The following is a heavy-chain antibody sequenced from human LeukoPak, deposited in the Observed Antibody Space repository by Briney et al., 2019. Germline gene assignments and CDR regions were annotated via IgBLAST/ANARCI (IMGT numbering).Heavy chain of an antibody. Sequence: SQTLSLTCAISGDSVSGNSVTWNWIRQSPSRGLEWLGRTYYSSTWYNDYEVSVRARITVNPDTSKNQFSLHLNSVTPEDTAVYYCARRLTQYDCFDPWGQGILVTVSS. J-gene: IGHJ5*02. V-gene: IGHV6-1*01. CDR1: GDSVSGNSVT. CDR3: ARRLTQYDCFDP. D-gene: IGHD2-2*01. CDR2: TYYSSTWYN.